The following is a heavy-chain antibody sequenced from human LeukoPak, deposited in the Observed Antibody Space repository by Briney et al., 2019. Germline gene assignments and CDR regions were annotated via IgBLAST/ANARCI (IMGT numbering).Heavy chain of an antibody. V-gene: IGHV3-21*01. D-gene: IGHD6-13*01. J-gene: IGHJ5*02. CDR2: ISSSSSYI. CDR3: ARDAEPVIAAAGTGWFDP. CDR1: GFTFSSYS. Sequence: GGSLRLSCAASGFTFSSYSMNWVRQAPGKGLEWVSSISSSSSYIYYADSVKGRFTISRDNAKNSLYMQMNSLRAEDTAVYYCARDAEPVIAAAGTGWFDPWGQGTLVTVSS.